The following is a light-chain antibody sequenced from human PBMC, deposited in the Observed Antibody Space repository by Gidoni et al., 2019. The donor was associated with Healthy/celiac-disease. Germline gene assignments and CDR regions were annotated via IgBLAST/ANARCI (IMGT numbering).Light chain of an antibody. V-gene: IGKV1-39*01. Sequence: DIQMTQSPSSLSALVGDRVTITCRASQRISSYLNWYQQKPGKAPKLLIYAASSLQSGVPSRFSGSGSGTDFTLTISSLQPEDFATYYCQQSYSIPRTFGQXTKVEIK. CDR2: AAS. CDR3: QQSYSIPRT. J-gene: IGKJ1*01. CDR1: QRISSY.